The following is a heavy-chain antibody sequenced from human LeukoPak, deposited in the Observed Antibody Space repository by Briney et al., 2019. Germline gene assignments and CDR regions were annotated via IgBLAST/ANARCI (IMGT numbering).Heavy chain of an antibody. Sequence: ASVKVSCKASGFTFTSSAVQWVRQARGQRLEWIGWIVVGSGNTNYAQKFQERVTITRDMSTSTAYMELSSLRSEDTAVYYCARDPGLKGGYYYYMDVWGKGTTVTVSS. V-gene: IGHV1-58*01. J-gene: IGHJ6*03. CDR3: ARDPGLKGGYYYYMDV. CDR1: GFTFTSSA. CDR2: IVVGSGNT. D-gene: IGHD2-15*01.